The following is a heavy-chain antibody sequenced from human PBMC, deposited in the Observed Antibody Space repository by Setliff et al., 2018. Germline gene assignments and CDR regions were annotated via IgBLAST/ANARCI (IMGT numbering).Heavy chain of an antibody. V-gene: IGHV4-61*09. CDR1: GASISSGSNY. J-gene: IGHJ4*02. CDR2: IHGTEGT. Sequence: PSETLSLTCSVSGASISSGSNYWTWIRQPAGKALEWIGHIHGTEGTHYNPSLESRVTISRDKSPNQFSLMLRSVTAADTALYYCARGYYNGRGYYYLPCSFDSWGRGIVVTVSS. CDR3: ARGYYNGRGYYYLPCSFDS. D-gene: IGHD3-10*01.